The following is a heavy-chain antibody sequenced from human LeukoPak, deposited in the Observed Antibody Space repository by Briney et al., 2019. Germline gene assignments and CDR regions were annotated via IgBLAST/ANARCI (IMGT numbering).Heavy chain of an antibody. D-gene: IGHD2-2*01. J-gene: IGHJ6*02. CDR2: IKQDGSEK. V-gene: IGHV3-7*01. CDR1: GFTFSDYY. Sequence: GGSLRLSCAASGFTFSDYYMSWVRQAPGKGLEWVANIKQDGSEKYYVDSVKGRFTISRDNAKNSLYLQMNSLRAEDTAVYYCARDAPYCSSTSCPFYYYYGMDVWGQGTTVTVSS. CDR3: ARDAPYCSSTSCPFYYYYGMDV.